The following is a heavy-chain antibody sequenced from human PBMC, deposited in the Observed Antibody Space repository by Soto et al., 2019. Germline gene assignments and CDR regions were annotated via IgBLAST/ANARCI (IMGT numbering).Heavy chain of an antibody. V-gene: IGHV4-34*01. Sequence: QVQLQQWGAGLLKPSETLSLTCAVYGGSFSGYYWSWIRQPPGKGLEWIGEINHSGSTNYNPSLKSRVTISVDTSKNQFSLKLSSVTAADTAVYYCARRPGPNWNYPKTPYYFDYWGQGTLVTVSS. J-gene: IGHJ4*02. D-gene: IGHD1-7*01. CDR2: INHSGST. CDR3: ARRPGPNWNYPKTPYYFDY. CDR1: GGSFSGYY.